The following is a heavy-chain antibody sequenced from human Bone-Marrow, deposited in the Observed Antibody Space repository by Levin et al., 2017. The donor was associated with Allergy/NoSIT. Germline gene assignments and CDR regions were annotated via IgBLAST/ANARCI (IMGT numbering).Heavy chain of an antibody. CDR3: TTDLRVRGVRGVY. V-gene: IGHV3-15*01. J-gene: IGHJ4*02. Sequence: SCAASGFTFNKAWMSWVRQAPGKGLEWVGRIKSKTDGGTTDYAAPVKGRFTISRDDSKNMFFLQMNTLKTEDTAVYYCTTDLRVRGVRGVYWGQGTLVTVSS. CDR2: IKSKTDGGTT. CDR1: GFTFNKAW. D-gene: IGHD3-10*01.